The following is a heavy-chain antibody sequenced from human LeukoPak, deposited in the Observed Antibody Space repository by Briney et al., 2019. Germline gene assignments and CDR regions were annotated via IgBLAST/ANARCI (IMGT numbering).Heavy chain of an antibody. CDR1: GGSISSYY. Sequence: PXETLSLTCTGSGGSISSYYWSWIRQPQGKGLEWMGYIYYSGSTNYNPSLKRRLTISVHTSKNQFSLKLSSVTAADTAVYYCARGLEWLQYYFDYWGQGTLVTVSS. CDR2: IYYSGST. J-gene: IGHJ4*02. D-gene: IGHD3-3*01. CDR3: ARGLEWLQYYFDY. V-gene: IGHV4-59*01.